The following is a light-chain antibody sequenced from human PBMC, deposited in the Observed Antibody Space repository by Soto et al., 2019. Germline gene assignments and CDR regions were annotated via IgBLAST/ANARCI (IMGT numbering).Light chain of an antibody. Sequence: QSALTQPRSVSGSPGQSVTISCTGTSSDVGGYNYVSWYQQHPGKAPKVMIYDVTKRPSGVPDRFSGSTSGNTASLTISGLQAEDEAEYFCFSFTTTSTHVFGTGTKLTVL. CDR1: SSDVGGYNY. CDR3: FSFTTTSTHV. CDR2: DVT. V-gene: IGLV2-11*01. J-gene: IGLJ1*01.